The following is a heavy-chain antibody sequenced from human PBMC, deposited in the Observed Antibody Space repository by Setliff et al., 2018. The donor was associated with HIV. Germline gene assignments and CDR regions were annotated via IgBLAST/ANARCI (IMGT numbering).Heavy chain of an antibody. CDR1: GGFFSSTNW. V-gene: IGHV4-4*02. CDR2: IYHTGSA. Sequence: PSETLSLTCAVSGGFFSSTNWWGWVRQSPGKGLEWIGEIYHTGSANYNPSLTGRVIISGDKSKTQFSLKLKSLTAADTALYYCVRERRAPSYSTSSGRTYQYNMDVWGKGTTVTVS. CDR3: VRERRAPSYSTSSGRTYQYNMDV. J-gene: IGHJ6*03. D-gene: IGHD2-21*01.